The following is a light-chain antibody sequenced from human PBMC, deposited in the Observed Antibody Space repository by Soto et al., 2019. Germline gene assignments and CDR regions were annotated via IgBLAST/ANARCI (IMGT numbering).Light chain of an antibody. CDR1: NLGHKS. CDR2: YNT. J-gene: IGLJ2*01. V-gene: IGLV3-21*04. CDR3: QVWDSGSDHVV. Sequence: SYELTQPPSVSVAPGQTARVTCGGNNLGHKSVHWYQQKPGRAPVAVIYYNTDRPSGIPERFSGSNSGNTATLTISRVEAGDEADYYCQVWDSGSDHVVFGGGTKLTVL.